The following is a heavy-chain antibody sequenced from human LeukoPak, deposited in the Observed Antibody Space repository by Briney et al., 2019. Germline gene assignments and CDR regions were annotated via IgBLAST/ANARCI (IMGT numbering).Heavy chain of an antibody. D-gene: IGHD2-21*02. CDR3: ARQGVATAIDY. V-gene: IGHV4-4*07. Sequence: SETLSLTCTVSGGSISSYYWSWIRPPAGKGLEWIGRISASGNTNYNPSLKSRVTMSVDTSNNLFALKLSSVTAADTAVYYCARQGVATAIDYWGQGTLVTVSS. CDR2: ISASGNT. CDR1: GGSISSYY. J-gene: IGHJ4*02.